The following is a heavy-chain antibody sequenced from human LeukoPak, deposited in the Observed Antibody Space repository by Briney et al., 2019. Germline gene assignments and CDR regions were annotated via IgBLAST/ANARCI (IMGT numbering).Heavy chain of an antibody. Sequence: GGSLRLSCAASGFTFSSYAMSWVRQAPGKGLEWISAVSGSGDRTYYAGSVKGRFTISRDNSKNIVYLRMNSLRAEDTAVYFCANSRGYGSGNLWGQGTLVTVSS. CDR3: ANSRGYGSGNL. CDR2: VSGSGDRT. D-gene: IGHD3-10*01. CDR1: GFTFSSYA. V-gene: IGHV3-23*01. J-gene: IGHJ4*02.